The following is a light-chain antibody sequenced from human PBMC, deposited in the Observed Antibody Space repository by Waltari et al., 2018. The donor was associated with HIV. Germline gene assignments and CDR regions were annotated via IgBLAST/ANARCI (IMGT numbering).Light chain of an antibody. J-gene: IGKJ2*01. V-gene: IGKV1-5*03. CDR1: QSISSW. Sequence: DIQMTQSPSTLSASVGDRVTITCRASQSISSWLAWYQQKPGKAPKLLIYKASSLESGVPSRFSGSGSGTEFTLTISSLQSEDFATYFCQQYDSGPRGITFGQGAMLEIK. CDR2: KAS. CDR3: QQYDSGPRGIT.